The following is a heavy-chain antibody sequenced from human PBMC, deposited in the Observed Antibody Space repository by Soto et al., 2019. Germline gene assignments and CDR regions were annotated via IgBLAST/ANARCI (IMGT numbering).Heavy chain of an antibody. CDR1: GFTVRNNY. CDR3: ASNHYDSSGYYYD. D-gene: IGHD3-22*01. V-gene: IGHV3-53*01. CDR2: IFSGGST. Sequence: GGSLRLSCEVSGFTVRNNYMNWVRQAPGKGLEWVSVIFSGGSTYYADAVEGRFIISRDNSKNTLFLQMNSLRAEDTAVYYCASNHYDSSGYYYDWGQGTLVTVSS. J-gene: IGHJ4*02.